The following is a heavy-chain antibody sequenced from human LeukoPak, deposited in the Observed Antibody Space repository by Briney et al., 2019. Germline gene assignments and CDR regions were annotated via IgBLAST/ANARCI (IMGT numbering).Heavy chain of an antibody. V-gene: IGHV1-69*05. D-gene: IGHD2-8*01. J-gene: IGHJ6*02. CDR2: IIPIFGTA. CDR1: GYTFTSYA. Sequence: SVKVSCKASGYTFTSYAISWVRQAPGQGLEWMGGIIPIFGTANYAQKFQGRVTMTRDTPTNTVYLELSSLKTEDTAVYYCASVYLYGMDVWGQGTTVTVSS. CDR3: ASVYLYGMDV.